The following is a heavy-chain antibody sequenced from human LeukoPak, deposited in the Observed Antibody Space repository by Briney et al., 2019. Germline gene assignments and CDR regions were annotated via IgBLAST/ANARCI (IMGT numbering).Heavy chain of an antibody. CDR2: ISSSRDNI. J-gene: IGHJ4*02. D-gene: IGHD3-22*01. CDR1: GFTLSSYT. V-gene: IGHV3-21*01. CDR3: ARGYYYDSSGYSRFDY. Sequence: GGSLRLSCAASGFTLSSYTMNWVRQAPGKGLEWVSSISSSRDNIYNADSVKGRFSITRDNAKNSLYLQMNSLRAEDTAVYYCARGYYYDSSGYSRFDYWGQGTLVTVSS.